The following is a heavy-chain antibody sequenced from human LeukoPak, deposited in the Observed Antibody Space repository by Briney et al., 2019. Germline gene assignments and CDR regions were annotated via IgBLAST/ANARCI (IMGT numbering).Heavy chain of an antibody. CDR3: ARGSYDFWSGHQNPPLY. D-gene: IGHD3-3*01. J-gene: IGHJ4*02. CDR1: GGSFSDYN. V-gene: IGHV4-34*01. CDR2: INHSGST. Sequence: ASETLSLTCAVYGGSFSDYNWNWIRQPPGKGLEWIGEINHSGSTNYNPSLKSRVTISVDTSKYQFSLKLSSVTAADTAVYYCARGSYDFWSGHQNPPLYWGQGTLVTVSS.